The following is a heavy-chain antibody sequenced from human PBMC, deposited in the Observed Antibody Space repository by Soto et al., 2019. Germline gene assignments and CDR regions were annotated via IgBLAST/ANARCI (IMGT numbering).Heavy chain of an antibody. CDR2: VTGTSAFT. CDR3: ARDNLAFQGAFDL. Sequence: GGSLRLSCAASGFIFNDYAINWVRQAPGKGLEWVSSVTGTSAFTEYAESIEGRFTVSRDNPNKLLFLHMDNLRPEDTAVYYCARDNLAFQGAFDLWGQGTLVTVSS. CDR1: GFIFNDYA. V-gene: IGHV3-21*01. J-gene: IGHJ4*02. D-gene: IGHD3-16*01.